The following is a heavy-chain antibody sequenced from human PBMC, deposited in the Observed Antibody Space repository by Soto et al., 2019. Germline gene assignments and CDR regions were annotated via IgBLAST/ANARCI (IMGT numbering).Heavy chain of an antibody. D-gene: IGHD3-3*01. CDR1: GGSISSGDYY. J-gene: IGHJ6*02. V-gene: IGHV4-30-4*01. CDR2: IYYSGST. CDR3: ARDNILGILYGGMDV. Sequence: SETLSLTCTVSGGSISSGDYYWRGIRQPPGKGLEWIGYIYYSGSTYYNPSLKSRVTISVDTSKNQFSLKLSSVTAADTAVYYCARDNILGILYGGMDVWGQGTTVTVSS.